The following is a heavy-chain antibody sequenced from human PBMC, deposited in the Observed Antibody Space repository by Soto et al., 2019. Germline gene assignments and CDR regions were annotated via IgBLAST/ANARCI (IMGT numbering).Heavy chain of an antibody. CDR3: ARQGPGYCSSTSCYALDY. CDR2: LNEDGSER. D-gene: IGHD2-2*01. V-gene: IGHV3-7*03. Sequence: PGGSLRLSCAASGFIFRSYWMSWVRQAPGKGLEWVANLNEDGSERYYVDSVKGRFTISRDNTKNSVYLQMSSLRGEDTAVYYCARQGPGYCSSTSCYALDYWGQGTLVTVSS. CDR1: GFIFRSYW. J-gene: IGHJ4*02.